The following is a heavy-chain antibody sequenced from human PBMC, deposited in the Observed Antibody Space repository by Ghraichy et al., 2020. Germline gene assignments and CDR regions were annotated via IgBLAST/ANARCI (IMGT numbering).Heavy chain of an antibody. CDR3: ARDLSRYDFWSGYYRADYYYYGMDV. V-gene: IGHV4-39*07. Sequence: SETLSLTCTVSGGSISSTSYYWSWIRQPPGKGLEWIGSVYYTGSTHYNPSLKSRVTISADTSKKQFSLKLSSVTAAYTAVYYCARDLSRYDFWSGYYRADYYYYGMDVWGQGTTVTVSS. CDR1: GGSISSTSYY. D-gene: IGHD3-3*01. CDR2: VYYTGST. J-gene: IGHJ6*02.